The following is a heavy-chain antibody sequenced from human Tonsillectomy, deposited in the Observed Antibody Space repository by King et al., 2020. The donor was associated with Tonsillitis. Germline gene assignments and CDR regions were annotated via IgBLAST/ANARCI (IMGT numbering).Heavy chain of an antibody. CDR3: AKDYHPTVTTRPYYYSYSVMDV. V-gene: IGHV3-9*01. CDR1: GFTFDDYA. CDR2: ISRNSGSI. Sequence: VQLVESGGGLVQPGRSLRLSCAASGFTFDDYAMHWVRQAPGKGLEWVSGISRNSGSIGYADLVKGRFTISRENAKNSMYLQMNSLKTEETALYYCAKDYHPTVTTRPYYYSYSVMDVWGKGTTVTVSS. D-gene: IGHD4-11*01. J-gene: IGHJ6*03.